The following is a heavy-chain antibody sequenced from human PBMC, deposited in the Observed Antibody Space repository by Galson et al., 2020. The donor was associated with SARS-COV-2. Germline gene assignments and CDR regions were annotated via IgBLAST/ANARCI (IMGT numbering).Heavy chain of an antibody. J-gene: IGHJ4*02. D-gene: IGHD1-26*01. CDR2: TYYRSKWYN. Sequence: SETLSLTCAISGDSVSSNTAAWNWIRQSPSRGLEWLGRTYYRSKWYNDYAVSVKSRMTINPDTSKNQFSLQLNSVTPDCARSDSKVGATRNFDYWGQETLVTVSS. CDR1: GDSVSSNTAA. CDR3: VGATRNFDY. V-gene: IGHV6-1*01.